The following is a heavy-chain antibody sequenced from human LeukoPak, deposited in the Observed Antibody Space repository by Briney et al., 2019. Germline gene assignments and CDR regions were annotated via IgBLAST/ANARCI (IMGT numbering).Heavy chain of an antibody. J-gene: IGHJ3*02. CDR3: ARQENSSGSDAFDI. CDR2: IYHSGST. V-gene: IGHV4-38-2*02. D-gene: IGHD3-3*01. Sequence: SETLSLTCTVSGYSISSGYYWGWIRQPPGKGLEWIGSIYHSGSTYYNPSLKSRVTISVDTSKNQFSLKLSSVTAADTAVYYCARQENSSGSDAFDIWGQGTMVTVSS. CDR1: GYSISSGYY.